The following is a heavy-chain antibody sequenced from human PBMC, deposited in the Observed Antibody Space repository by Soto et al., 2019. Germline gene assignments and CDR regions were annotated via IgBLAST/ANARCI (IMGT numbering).Heavy chain of an antibody. CDR1: GGTFGSYA. J-gene: IGHJ5*02. CDR3: ARRVSGRTFDWSFCGLDA. V-gene: IGHV1-69*13. CDR2: IIPIFGTA. D-gene: IGHD3-9*01. Sequence: SVKVSCKASGGTFGSYAISWVRQAPGRGLEWMGGIIPIFGTANYAQKFQGRVTITADESTSTAYMELSSLRSEDTAVYYCARRVSGRTFDWSFCGLDAWGQGTLVTVSS.